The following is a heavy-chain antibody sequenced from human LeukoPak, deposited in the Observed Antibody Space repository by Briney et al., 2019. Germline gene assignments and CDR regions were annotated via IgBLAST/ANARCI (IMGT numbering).Heavy chain of an antibody. CDR1: GFTFSSYA. Sequence: GGSLRLSCAASGFTFSSYAMHWVRQAPGKGLEWVAFIRYDGSNKYYADSVKGRFTISRDNSKNTLYLQMNSLRAEDTAVYYCARWKQYYDSSGLIWGQGTMVTVSS. CDR2: IRYDGSNK. V-gene: IGHV3-30*02. CDR3: ARWKQYYDSSGLI. D-gene: IGHD3-22*01. J-gene: IGHJ3*02.